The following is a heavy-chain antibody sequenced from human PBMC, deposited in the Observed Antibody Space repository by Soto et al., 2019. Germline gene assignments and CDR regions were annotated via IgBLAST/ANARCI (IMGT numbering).Heavy chain of an antibody. J-gene: IGHJ4*02. CDR1: GFTFSSYA. CDR2: ISGSGGST. D-gene: IGHD6-13*01. V-gene: IGHV3-23*01. Sequence: GGSLRLSCAASGFTFSSYAMSWVRQAPGKGLEWVSAISGSGGSTYYADSVKGRFTISRDNSKNTLYLQMNSRRAEDTAVYYCATKTGYSSSWRGDYWGQGTLVTVSS. CDR3: ATKTGYSSSWRGDY.